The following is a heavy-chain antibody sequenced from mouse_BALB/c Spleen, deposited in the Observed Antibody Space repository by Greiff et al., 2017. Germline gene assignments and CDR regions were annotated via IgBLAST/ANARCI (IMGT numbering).Heavy chain of an antibody. J-gene: IGHJ3*01. CDR1: GYTFTNYW. CDR2: IYPGGGYT. V-gene: IGHV1-63*02. Sequence: QVQLQQSGAELVRRGTSVKISCKASGYTFTNYWLGWVKQRPGHGLEWIGDIYPGGGYTNYNEKFKGKATLTADTSSSTAYMQLSSLTSEDSAVYFCARWYYGSSPWGQGTLVTVSA. CDR3: ARWYYGSSP. D-gene: IGHD1-1*01.